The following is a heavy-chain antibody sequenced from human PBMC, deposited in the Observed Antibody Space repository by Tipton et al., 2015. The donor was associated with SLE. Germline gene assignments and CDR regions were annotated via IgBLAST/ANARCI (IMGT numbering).Heavy chain of an antibody. CDR3: ATQGGWFDP. CDR1: GGSISSYY. V-gene: IGHV4-34*01. Sequence: LRLSCTVSGGSISSYYWSWIRQSPGKGLEWIGEINHSGSTNYNPSLKSRVTISVDTSKNQFSLKLTSVTAADTAVYYCATQGGWFDPWGQGTLVTVSS. J-gene: IGHJ5*02. CDR2: INHSGST.